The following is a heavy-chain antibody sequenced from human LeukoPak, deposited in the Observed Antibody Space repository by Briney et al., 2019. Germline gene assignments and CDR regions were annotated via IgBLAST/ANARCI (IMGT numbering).Heavy chain of an antibody. Sequence: ASVKVSCKASGYTFTGYFMHWVRQAPGQGREWMGRVIPNSGCSNFAQNFQGRVTMTRDTSISTAYMELSRLRSDDTAVYYCARGSYSGYDIDYWGQGTLVTVSS. CDR3: ARGSYSGYDIDY. J-gene: IGHJ4*02. CDR2: VIPNSGCS. CDR1: GYTFTGYF. V-gene: IGHV1-2*06. D-gene: IGHD5-12*01.